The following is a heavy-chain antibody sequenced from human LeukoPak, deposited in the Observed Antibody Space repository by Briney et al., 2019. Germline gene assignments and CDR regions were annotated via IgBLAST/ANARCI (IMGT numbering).Heavy chain of an antibody. CDR3: ARDFFTNSYSSPGDDFDY. J-gene: IGHJ4*02. CDR1: GFTFSTRW. V-gene: IGHV3-74*01. Sequence: GGSLRLSCVASGFTFSTRWMHWVRHAPGRGLVWVSRITPDGSLTTYADSVEGRFTVSRDNAKNTLYLQMNSLRAEDTAVYYCARDFFTNSYSSPGDDFDYWGQGTLVTVSS. D-gene: IGHD2-21*01. CDR2: ITPDGSLT.